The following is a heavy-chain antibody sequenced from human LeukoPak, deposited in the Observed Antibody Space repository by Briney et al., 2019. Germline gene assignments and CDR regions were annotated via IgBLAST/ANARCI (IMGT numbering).Heavy chain of an antibody. D-gene: IGHD3-10*01. CDR3: ARLRGTMFDY. J-gene: IGHJ4*02. CDR2: IYYSGST. V-gene: IGHV4-59*08. Sequence: SETLSLTCTVSGGSISSYYRSWIRQPPGKGLEWIGYIYYSGSTNYNPSLKSRVTISVDTSKNQFSLKLSSVTAADTAVYYCARLRGTMFDYWGQGTLVTVSS. CDR1: GGSISSYY.